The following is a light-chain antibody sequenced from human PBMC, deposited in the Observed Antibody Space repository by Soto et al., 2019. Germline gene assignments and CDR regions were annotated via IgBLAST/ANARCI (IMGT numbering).Light chain of an antibody. CDR2: DVT. CDR1: SSDVGGHNF. V-gene: IGLV2-14*03. CDR3: SSYTSITTFYV. Sequence: QSALTQPASVSGSPGQSITIPCTGTSSDVGGHNFVSWYQHHPGKAPKLMIYDVTNRPSGVSDRFSGSKSGNTAYLTISGLQAEDEADYFCSSYTSITTFYVFGTGTKVTVL. J-gene: IGLJ1*01.